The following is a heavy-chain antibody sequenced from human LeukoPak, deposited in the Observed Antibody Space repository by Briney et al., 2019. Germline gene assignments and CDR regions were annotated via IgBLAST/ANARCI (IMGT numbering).Heavy chain of an antibody. J-gene: IGHJ3*02. Sequence: SETLSLTCTVSGGSISSGGYYWSWIRQHPGKGLEWIGYIYYSGSTYYNPSLKSRVTISVDTSKSQFSLKLSSVTAADTAVYYCARNTCDGGAFDIWGQGTMVTVSS. CDR3: ARNTCDGGAFDI. D-gene: IGHD3-16*01. CDR2: IYYSGST. CDR1: GGSISSGGYY. V-gene: IGHV4-31*03.